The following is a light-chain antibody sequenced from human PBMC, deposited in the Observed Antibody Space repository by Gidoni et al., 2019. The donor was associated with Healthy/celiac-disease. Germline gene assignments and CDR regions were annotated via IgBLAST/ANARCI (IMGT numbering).Light chain of an antibody. V-gene: IGLV2-14*01. CDR1: SSDVGGYNY. CDR3: SSYTSSSTPVV. J-gene: IGLJ2*01. Sequence: QSALTQPASVSGSPGQSIPISCTGTSSDVGGYNYVSWYQHHPGKAPKLMIYEVSNRPSGVSNRFSGSKSGNTASLTISGLQAEDEADYYCSSYTSSSTPVVFGGGTKLTVL. CDR2: EVS.